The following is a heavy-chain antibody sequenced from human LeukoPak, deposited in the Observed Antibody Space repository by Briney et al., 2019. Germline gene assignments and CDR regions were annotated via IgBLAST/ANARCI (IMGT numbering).Heavy chain of an antibody. CDR2: ISSSSSYI. CDR3: VKVLWFGESYHDAFDI. Sequence: GGSLRLSCAASGFTFSSYSMNWVRQAPGKGLEWVSSISSSSSYIYYADSVKGRFTISRDNAKNSLYLQMNSLRAEDTAVYYCVKVLWFGESYHDAFDIWGQGTMVTVSS. D-gene: IGHD3-10*01. V-gene: IGHV3-21*01. J-gene: IGHJ3*02. CDR1: GFTFSSYS.